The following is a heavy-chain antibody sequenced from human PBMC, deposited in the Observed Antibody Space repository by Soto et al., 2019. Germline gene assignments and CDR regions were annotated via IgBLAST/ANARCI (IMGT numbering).Heavy chain of an antibody. D-gene: IGHD2-21*01. V-gene: IGHV4-39*01. CDR1: GGSVSYNSYY. Sequence: SETLSLTCSVSGGSVSYNSYYWGWIRQPPGKGLAWVGGLFYTWTTYYSPSLKDRVSISVDTSKNSFSLNLTSVTAADTAVYFCARLVVVAPVANVWGQGALVTVSS. CDR2: LFYTWTT. CDR3: ARLVVVAPVANV. J-gene: IGHJ4*02.